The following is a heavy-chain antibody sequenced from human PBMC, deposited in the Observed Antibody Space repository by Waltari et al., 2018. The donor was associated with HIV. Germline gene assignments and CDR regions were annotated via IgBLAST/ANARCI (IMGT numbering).Heavy chain of an antibody. J-gene: IGHJ4*01. V-gene: IGHV3-21*02. D-gene: IGHD3-22*01. CDR1: GFAFSSYS. CDR2: ISSSNDYI. Sequence: EVQLVESGGGLVKPGGSLRLSCAASGFAFSSYSRNWVRQAPGKGLEWVSSISSSNDYIYYADSPKGRFTISRDIAKKSLYLQMNSLRVEDTAVYYCASSPTYYYDNSGYFFDFWGHGTLVTVSS. CDR3: ASSPTYYYDNSGYFFDF.